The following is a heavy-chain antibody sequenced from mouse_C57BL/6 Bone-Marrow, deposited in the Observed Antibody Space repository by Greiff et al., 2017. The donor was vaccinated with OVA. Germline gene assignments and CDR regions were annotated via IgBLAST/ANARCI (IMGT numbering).Heavy chain of an antibody. CDR2: IYPRSGNP. Sequence: QVQLQQSGAELARPGASVKLSCKASGYTFTSYGISWVKQRTGQGLEWIGEIYPRSGNPYYNEKFKGKATLTADKSSSPAYMELRSLTSEDSAVYFCAQYGNPYYYAMDYWGQGTSVTVSS. D-gene: IGHD2-10*02. CDR1: GYTFTSYG. CDR3: AQYGNPYYYAMDY. J-gene: IGHJ4*01. V-gene: IGHV1-81*01.